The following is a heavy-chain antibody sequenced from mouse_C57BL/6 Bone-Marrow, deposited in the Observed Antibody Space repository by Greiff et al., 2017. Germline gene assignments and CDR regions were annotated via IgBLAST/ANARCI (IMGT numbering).Heavy chain of an antibody. CDR2: ISSGSSTI. J-gene: IGHJ1*03. CDR3: ARADYSGSSWYFDV. Sequence: EVQGVESGGGLVKPGGSLKLSCAASGFTFSDYGMHWVRQAPEKGLEWVAYISSGSSTIYYADTVKGRFTISRDNAKNTLFLQMTSLWSEDTAMYYCARADYSGSSWYFDVWGTGTTVTVSS. D-gene: IGHD1-1*01. V-gene: IGHV5-17*01. CDR1: GFTFSDYG.